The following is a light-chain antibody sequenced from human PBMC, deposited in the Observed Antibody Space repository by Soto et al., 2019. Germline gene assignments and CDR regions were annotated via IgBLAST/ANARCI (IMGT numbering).Light chain of an antibody. Sequence: EVVMTQSPATLSVSPGEIATLSCRASQSVNSNYLAWYQQKPGQPPRLLIYGISTRATGIPDRFSASGSGTEFTLTISSLQPEDFAIYYCQQHTQWPITFGQGTRLV. CDR1: QSVNSN. J-gene: IGKJ5*01. V-gene: IGKV3D-15*01. CDR3: QQHTQWPIT. CDR2: GIS.